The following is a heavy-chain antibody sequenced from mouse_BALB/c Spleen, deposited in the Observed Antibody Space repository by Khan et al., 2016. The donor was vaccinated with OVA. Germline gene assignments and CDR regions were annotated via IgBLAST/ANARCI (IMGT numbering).Heavy chain of an antibody. D-gene: IGHD2-14*01. CDR3: ARTSYMYDFTY. V-gene: IGHV2-2*01. CDR1: GFSLNTYG. CDR2: IRSGGAT. J-gene: IGHJ3*01. Sequence: QVQLKESGPGLVQPSQSLSITCTVSGFSLNTYGIHWIRQSQGKGLEWLGVIRSGGATDYNGDFISRLSITKDNSKSQVFFKMNSLQADDTAIYYCARTSYMYDFTYWGQGTLVTVSA.